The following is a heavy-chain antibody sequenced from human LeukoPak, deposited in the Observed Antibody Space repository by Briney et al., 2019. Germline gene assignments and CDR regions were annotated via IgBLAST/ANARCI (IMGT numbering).Heavy chain of an antibody. Sequence: GASVKVSCKASGGTFSRYEISWVRQAPGQGLEWMGGIIPIFATTNYAQKFQGRVTITADKSTSTAYMELSSLRAEDPAVYYCAKDHLPDIVVADRDYWGQGTLVTVSS. CDR2: IIPIFATT. J-gene: IGHJ4*02. CDR3: AKDHLPDIVVADRDY. CDR1: GGTFSRYE. D-gene: IGHD2-15*01. V-gene: IGHV1-69*06.